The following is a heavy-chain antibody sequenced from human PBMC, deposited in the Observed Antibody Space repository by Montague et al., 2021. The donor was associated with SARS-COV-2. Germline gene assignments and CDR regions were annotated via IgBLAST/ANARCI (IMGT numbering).Heavy chain of an antibody. CDR2: IYYSGST. CDR1: GGSISSYY. V-gene: IGHV4-59*01. Sequence: SETLSLTCTVSGGSISSYYWSWIRQPPGKGLGWIGYIYYSGSTNYNPSLKSRVTISVDTSKNQFSLKLSSVTAADTAVYYCARVGFGYCRGGSCYRAFDYWGQGILVTVSS. D-gene: IGHD2-15*01. J-gene: IGHJ4*02. CDR3: ARVGFGYCRGGSCYRAFDY.